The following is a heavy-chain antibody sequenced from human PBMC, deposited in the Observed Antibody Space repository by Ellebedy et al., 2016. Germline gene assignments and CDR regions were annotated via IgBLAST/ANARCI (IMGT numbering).Heavy chain of an antibody. Sequence: SETLSLTXAVYGGSFSVYFWSWVRQPPGKGLEWLGEINHSGSTKYNPSLKSRVTISLDTSKDQFSLKLSSVTAADTAMYYCARDQYIPYGSGTYGYNYFDPWGQGTPVTVSS. CDR3: ARDQYIPYGSGTYGYNYFDP. D-gene: IGHD3-10*01. CDR2: INHSGST. V-gene: IGHV4-34*01. J-gene: IGHJ5*02. CDR1: GGSFSVYF.